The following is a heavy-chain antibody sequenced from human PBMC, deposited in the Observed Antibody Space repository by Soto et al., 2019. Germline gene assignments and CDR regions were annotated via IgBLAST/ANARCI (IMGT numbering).Heavy chain of an antibody. D-gene: IGHD2-8*01. J-gene: IGHJ6*02. V-gene: IGHV1-18*01. Sequence: APVKVSCKASGFTFCNYGINRVRQAPGQGLEWMGWVSANNGHTNYAQNLQGRVSMTTDTSTSTAYMELRGLTFDDTAVYYCARDIESVTAKHFFYYYAMDVWGQGTTVTVSS. CDR3: ARDIESVTAKHFFYYYAMDV. CDR2: VSANNGHT. CDR1: GFTFCNYG.